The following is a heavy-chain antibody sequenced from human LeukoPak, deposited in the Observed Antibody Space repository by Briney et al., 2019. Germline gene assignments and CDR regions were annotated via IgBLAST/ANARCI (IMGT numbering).Heavy chain of an antibody. CDR1: GRSFSGHY. J-gene: IGHJ6*04. D-gene: IGHD3-10*01. Sequence: PSETLSLTCAVYGRSFSGHYWSWISQPPGKGLEWIGEIHHSGSTNYNPNFKSRVTISGDTSNNTFSLKLSSVTAADTAVYYCARGAITKVRGVIGNPPWGRGTTIPVSS. CDR2: IHHSGST. V-gene: IGHV4-34*01. CDR3: ARGAITKVRGVIGNPP.